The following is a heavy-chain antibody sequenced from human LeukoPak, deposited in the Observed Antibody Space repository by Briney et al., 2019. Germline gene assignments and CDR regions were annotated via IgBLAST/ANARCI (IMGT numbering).Heavy chain of an antibody. CDR2: IYYSGST. V-gene: IGHV4-39*01. CDR3: ARLVRGVHIDY. J-gene: IGHJ4*02. D-gene: IGHD3-10*01. CDR1: GGSISSSSYY. Sequence: SETLSLTCTVSGGSISSSSYYWGWIRQPPGRGLEWIVSIYYSGSTYYNPSLKSRITISVDTSKNQFSLKLSSVTAADTAVYYCARLVRGVHIDYWGQGTLVTVSS.